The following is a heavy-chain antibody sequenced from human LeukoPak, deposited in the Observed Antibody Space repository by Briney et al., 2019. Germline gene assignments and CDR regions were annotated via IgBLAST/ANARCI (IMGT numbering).Heavy chain of an antibody. CDR3: ARETHHYYGSGSYYSRYFDY. D-gene: IGHD3-10*01. CDR2: IYHSGST. Sequence: PSGTLSLTCAVSGGSISSSNWWSWVRQPPGKGLEWIGEIYHSGSTNYNPSLKSRVTISVDKSKNQFSLKLSSVTAADTAVYYCARETHHYYGSGSYYSRYFDYWGQGTLVTVSS. V-gene: IGHV4-4*02. CDR1: GGSISSSNW. J-gene: IGHJ4*02.